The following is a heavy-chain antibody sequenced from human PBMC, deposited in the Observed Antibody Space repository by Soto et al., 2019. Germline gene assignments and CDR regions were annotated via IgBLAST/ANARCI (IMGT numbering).Heavy chain of an antibody. V-gene: IGHV3-23*01. CDR3: AKAGYYNDSSGYYYFDN. Sequence: PGGSLRLSCAASGFSFSIYAMTWVRQAPGKGLEWVSTISTSGGDTYYADSVKGRFTISRDKSKNMVYLQMSSLRAEDTAVYYCAKAGYYNDSSGYYYFDNWGQGTLVTVSS. J-gene: IGHJ4*02. CDR2: ISTSGGDT. CDR1: GFSFSIYA. D-gene: IGHD3-22*01.